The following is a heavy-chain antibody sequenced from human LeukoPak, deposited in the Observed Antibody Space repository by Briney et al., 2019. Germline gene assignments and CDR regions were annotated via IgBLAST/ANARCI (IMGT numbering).Heavy chain of an antibody. V-gene: IGHV3-23*01. CDR1: GFTFSSYA. CDR3: AKSGDGRGYSTYYYYAMDV. CDR2: ISDSGVST. Sequence: PGGSLRLSCAASGFTFSSYAMSWVRQAPGKGLEWVSGISDSGVSTYYADSVKGRFTISRDNSKNTLYLQMNSLRAGDTAVYYCAKSGDGRGYSTYYYYAMDVWGQGTTVTVSS. D-gene: IGHD3-22*01. J-gene: IGHJ6*02.